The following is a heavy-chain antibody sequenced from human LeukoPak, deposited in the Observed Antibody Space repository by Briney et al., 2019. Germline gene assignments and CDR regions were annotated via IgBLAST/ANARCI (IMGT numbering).Heavy chain of an antibody. CDR1: GFTFYSYA. CDR3: ARWNFGESESPFFYFYFGMDV. D-gene: IGHD3-10*01. V-gene: IGHV3-23*01. J-gene: IGHJ6*02. CDR2: ISGSGAST. Sequence: PGGSLRLSCAASGFTFYSYAMSRVRQAPGKGLEWVSAISGSGASTYYADSVQGRFTITRDNSKNMLFLQMNSLTAEDTAVYFCARWNFGESESPFFYFYFGMDVWGQGTTVTVSS.